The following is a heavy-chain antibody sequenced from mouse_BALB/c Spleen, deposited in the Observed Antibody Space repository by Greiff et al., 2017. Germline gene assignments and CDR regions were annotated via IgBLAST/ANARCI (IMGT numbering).Heavy chain of an antibody. CDR2: IYPGSGST. J-gene: IGHJ1*01. Sequence: QVQLQQPGAELVKPGTSVKLSCKASGYNFTSYWINWVKLRPGQGLEWIGDIYPGSGSTNYNEKFKSKATLTVDTSSSTAYMQLSSLASEDSALYDCARAGWYFDVWGAGTTVTVSS. V-gene: IGHV1-55*01. CDR3: ARAGWYFDV. CDR1: GYNFTSYW.